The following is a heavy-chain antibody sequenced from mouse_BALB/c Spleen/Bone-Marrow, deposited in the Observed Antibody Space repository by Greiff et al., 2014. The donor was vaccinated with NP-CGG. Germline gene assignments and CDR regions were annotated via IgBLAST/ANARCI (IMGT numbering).Heavy chain of an antibody. CDR2: IHPNSGNT. CDR1: GYTFTSSW. V-gene: IGHV1S130*01. CDR3: ARHARDTYYFDY. Sequence: QVQLQQSGSVLVRPGASVKLSCKASGYTFTSSWMHWAKQRPGQGLEWIGEIHPNSGNTDYNEKFKGKTTLTVDTSSSTAYVDLSSLTSEDAAVYYYARHARDTYYFDYWGQGTTLTVSS. J-gene: IGHJ2*01. D-gene: IGHD3-3*01.